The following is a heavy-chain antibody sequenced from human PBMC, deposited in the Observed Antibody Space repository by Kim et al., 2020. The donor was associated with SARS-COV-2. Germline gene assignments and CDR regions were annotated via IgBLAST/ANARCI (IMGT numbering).Heavy chain of an antibody. D-gene: IGHD2-15*01. CDR2: DGSNK. CDR3: ARAVEDY. V-gene: IGHV3-30-3*01. Sequence: DGSNKYYADSVKGRFTISRDNSKNTLYLQMNSLRAEDTAVYYCARAVEDYWGQGTLVTVSS. J-gene: IGHJ4*02.